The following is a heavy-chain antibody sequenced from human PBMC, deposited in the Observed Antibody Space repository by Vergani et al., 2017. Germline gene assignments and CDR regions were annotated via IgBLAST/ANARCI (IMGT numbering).Heavy chain of an antibody. CDR2: INPSGGST. Sequence: QVQLVQSGAEVKKPGASVKVSCKASGYTFTSYYMHWVRQAPGQGLEWMGIINPSGGSTSYAQKLQGRVTMTRDTSTSTVYMELSSLRSEDTAVYYCARAEGPTTWLKWYMDVWGKGTTVTVSS. CDR1: GYTFTSYY. V-gene: IGHV1-46*03. CDR3: ARAEGPTTWLKWYMDV. J-gene: IGHJ6*03. D-gene: IGHD1-14*01.